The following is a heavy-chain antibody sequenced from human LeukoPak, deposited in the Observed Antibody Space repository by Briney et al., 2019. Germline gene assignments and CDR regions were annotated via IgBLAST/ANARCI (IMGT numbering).Heavy chain of an antibody. CDR1: GGSISSGSYY. D-gene: IGHD3-22*01. J-gene: IGHJ3*02. V-gene: IGHV4-61*02. CDR2: IYTSGST. CDR3: ARVPLYYDSSGDYYDGAFDI. Sequence: SETLSLTCTVSGGSISSGSYYWSWIRQPAGKGLEWIGRIYTSGSTNYNPTLKSRVTITIDTSKNQFSLKLSSVTAADAAVYYCARVPLYYDSSGDYYDGAFDIWGQGTMVTVSS.